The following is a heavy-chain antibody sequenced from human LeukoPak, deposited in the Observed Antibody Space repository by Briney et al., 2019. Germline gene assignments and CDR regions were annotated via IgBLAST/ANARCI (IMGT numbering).Heavy chain of an antibody. V-gene: IGHV4-59*01. CDR3: ARELGKVVTTLSWVDP. Sequence: PSETLSLTCTVTGGSISSYYWSWVRQPPGKGLEWIGYIYYSGSTNYNPSLKSRVTISVDTSKNQFSLKLSSVTAADTAVYYCARELGKVVTTLSWVDPWGQGTLVTVSS. CDR1: GGSISSYY. J-gene: IGHJ5*02. CDR2: IYYSGST. D-gene: IGHD3-22*01.